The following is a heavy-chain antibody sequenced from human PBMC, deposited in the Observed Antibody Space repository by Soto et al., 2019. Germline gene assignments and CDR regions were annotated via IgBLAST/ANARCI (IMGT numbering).Heavy chain of an antibody. Sequence: GASVKVSCKASGYTFTSYDINWVRQATGQGLEWMGWMNPNSGNTGYAQKFQGRVTMTRNTSISTAYMELSSLRSEDTAVYYCARAASYSSSWYVRVNNWFDPWGQGTLVTVSS. V-gene: IGHV1-8*01. CDR1: GYTFTSYD. CDR3: ARAASYSSSWYVRVNNWFDP. D-gene: IGHD6-13*01. CDR2: MNPNSGNT. J-gene: IGHJ5*02.